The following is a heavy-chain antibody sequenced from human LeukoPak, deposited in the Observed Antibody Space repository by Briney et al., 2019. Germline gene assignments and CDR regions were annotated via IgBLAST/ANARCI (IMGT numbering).Heavy chain of an antibody. CDR3: ARAALSRGYSYGYGEIDY. Sequence: PGGSLRLSCAASGFAFNSYSMNWVRQAPGKGLEWVSCISSSTSYIYYADSVKGRFTISRDNAKNSLYLQMNSLRAEDTAVYCCARAALSRGYSYGYGEIDYWGQGTLVTVSS. D-gene: IGHD5-18*01. V-gene: IGHV3-21*01. J-gene: IGHJ4*02. CDR1: GFAFNSYS. CDR2: ISSSTSYI.